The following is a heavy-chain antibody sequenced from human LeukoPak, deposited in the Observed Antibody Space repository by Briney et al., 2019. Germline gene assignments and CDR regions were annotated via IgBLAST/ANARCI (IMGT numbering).Heavy chain of an antibody. CDR3: ARYGGFVVY. V-gene: IGHV4-59*08. J-gene: IGHJ4*02. CDR1: GGSISSYY. D-gene: IGHD2-21*01. CDR2: IYYSGST. Sequence: SETLSLTCTVSGGSISSYYWSWIRQPPGKGLEWIGYIYYSGSTNYNPSLKSRVTISVDTSKNQFSLKLSSVTAADAAVYYCARYGGFVVYWGQGTLVTVSS.